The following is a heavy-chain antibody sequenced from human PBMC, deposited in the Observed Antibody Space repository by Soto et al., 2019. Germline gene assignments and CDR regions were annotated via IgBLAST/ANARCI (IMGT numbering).Heavy chain of an antibody. Sequence: EVQLLESGGGFVQPGGSLRLSCVASGFTFNNYGMTWVRQAPGKGLEWVSGIAGSGGSTQYADALKGRFTISRYNSKSTLYLQLNSLRAEDTPVYHCTKNLWQGCWQSIEWGQGTLVTVSS. V-gene: IGHV3-23*01. J-gene: IGHJ4*02. CDR1: GFTFNNYG. CDR3: TKNLWQGCWQSIE. D-gene: IGHD6-6*01. CDR2: IAGSGGST.